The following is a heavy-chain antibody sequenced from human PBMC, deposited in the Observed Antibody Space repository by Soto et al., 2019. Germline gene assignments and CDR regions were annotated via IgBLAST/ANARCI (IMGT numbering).Heavy chain of an antibody. J-gene: IGHJ4*02. V-gene: IGHV1-46*01. CDR1: GYIFTNYY. CDR3: ARDHYSNYPVYYFDK. D-gene: IGHD4-4*01. CDR2: INAGGGYT. Sequence: ASVKVSCKASGYIFTNYYMHWVRQAPGQGLEWMGTINAGGGYTTYAQRFQGRVTMTRDTSTSTVYMELSSLRSEDTAVYYCARDHYSNYPVYYFDKWGQGALVTVSS.